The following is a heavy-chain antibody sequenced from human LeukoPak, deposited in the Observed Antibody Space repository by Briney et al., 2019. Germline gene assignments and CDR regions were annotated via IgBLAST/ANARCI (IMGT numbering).Heavy chain of an antibody. CDR1: GFTFRDYA. Sequence: PGRSLRLSCTGFGFTFRDYAVSWVRQAPGKGLECIGFIRGKVYGGTTEYAASVKGRFTISRDDSKSIAYLQMNSLKTEDTAVYYCTRDPYYFDSSGYYHHAFDIWGQGTMVAVSS. CDR3: TRDPYYFDSSGYYHHAFDI. D-gene: IGHD3-22*01. V-gene: IGHV3-49*04. CDR2: IRGKVYGGTT. J-gene: IGHJ3*02.